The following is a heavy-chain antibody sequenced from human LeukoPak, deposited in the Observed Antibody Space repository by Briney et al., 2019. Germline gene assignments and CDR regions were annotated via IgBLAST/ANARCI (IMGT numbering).Heavy chain of an antibody. J-gene: IGHJ3*02. D-gene: IGHD2-2*01. V-gene: IGHV1-8*01. Sequence: ASVKVSCKASGYTFTSYDINWVRQATGQGLEWMGWMNPNSGNAGYAQKFQGRVTMTRNTSISTAYMELSSLRSEDTAVYYCARGVVPAADAFDIWGQGTMVTVSS. CDR1: GYTFTSYD. CDR2: MNPNSGNA. CDR3: ARGVVPAADAFDI.